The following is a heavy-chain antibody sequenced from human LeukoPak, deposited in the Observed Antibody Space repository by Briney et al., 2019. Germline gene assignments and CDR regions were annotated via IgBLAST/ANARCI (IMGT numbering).Heavy chain of an antibody. D-gene: IGHD2-2*02. CDR3: ARRYTASPGERFDY. CDR1: GGSISNYY. Sequence: SETLSLTCTVSGGSISNYYWTWIRQPPGKGLEWIGYIYYSWSTNYNPSLSSRVTISLDTSKNQFSLMLRSLTAADTAVYYCARRYTASPGERFDYWGQGTLVTVSS. CDR2: IYYSWST. J-gene: IGHJ4*02. V-gene: IGHV4-59*08.